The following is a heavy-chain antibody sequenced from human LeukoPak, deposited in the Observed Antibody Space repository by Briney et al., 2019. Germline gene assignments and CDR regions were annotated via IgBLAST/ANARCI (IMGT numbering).Heavy chain of an antibody. CDR2: IKQDGSEK. V-gene: IGHV3-7*01. D-gene: IGHD3-9*01. J-gene: IGHJ4*02. CDR3: ARGGPHYFDWLSYYFDY. Sequence: GGSLRLSCAASGFTVSSNYMSWVRQAPGKGLEWVANIKQDGSEKYYVDSVKGRFTISRDNAKNSLYLQMNSLRAEDTAVYYCARGGPHYFDWLSYYFDYWGQGTLVTVSS. CDR1: GFTVSSNY.